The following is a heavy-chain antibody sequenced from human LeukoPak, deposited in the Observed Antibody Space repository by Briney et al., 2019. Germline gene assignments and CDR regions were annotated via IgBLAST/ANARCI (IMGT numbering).Heavy chain of an antibody. V-gene: IGHV1-24*01. CDR2: FNPEDGVT. D-gene: IGHD3-10*01. J-gene: IGHJ5*02. Sequence: ASVKVSCKVSGYTLTELSMHWVRQAPGKGLEWMGGFNPEDGVTIYAQKFQGRVTMTEDTSTDTAYMELSSLRSEDTAVYYCATVVYYGSGSYNWFDPWGQGTLVTVSS. CDR1: GYTLTELS. CDR3: ATVVYYGSGSYNWFDP.